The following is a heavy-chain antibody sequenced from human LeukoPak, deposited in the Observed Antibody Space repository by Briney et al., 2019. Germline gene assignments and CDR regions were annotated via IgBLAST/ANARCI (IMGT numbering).Heavy chain of an antibody. CDR3: TSSLAYCGGDCPLDAFDI. Sequence: GGSLRLSCAASGFTFSGSAMHWVRQASGKGREWVGRIRSKANSYATAYAASVKGRFTISRDDSKNTAYLQMNSLKTEDTAVYYCTSSLAYCGGDCPLDAFDIWGQGTMVTVSS. CDR1: GFTFSGSA. V-gene: IGHV3-73*01. J-gene: IGHJ3*02. D-gene: IGHD2-21*02. CDR2: IRSKANSYAT.